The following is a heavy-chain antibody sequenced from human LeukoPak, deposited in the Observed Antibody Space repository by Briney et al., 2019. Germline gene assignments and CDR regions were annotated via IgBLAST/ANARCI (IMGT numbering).Heavy chain of an antibody. J-gene: IGHJ5*02. D-gene: IGHD2-15*01. CDR2: ISGSGGST. V-gene: IGHV3-23*01. CDR1: GFTFSSYA. Sequence: GGSLRLSCAASGFTFSSYAMSWVRQAPGKGLEWVSAISGSGGSTYYANSVKGRFTISRDNSKNTLYPQMNSLRAEDTAVYYCAKDLRRNCSGGSCPWGQGTLVTVSS. CDR3: AKDLRRNCSGGSCP.